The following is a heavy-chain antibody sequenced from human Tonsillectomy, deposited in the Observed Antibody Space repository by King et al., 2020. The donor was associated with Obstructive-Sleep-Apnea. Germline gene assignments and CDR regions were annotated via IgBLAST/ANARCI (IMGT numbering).Heavy chain of an antibody. Sequence: VQLVESGAEVKKPGASVKVSCKASGYTFTGYYMHWVRQAPGQGLEWMGWINPNSGGINYAHKFQGRVTMTRDTSITPAYMELNMLKSDDTAGYYCARENTHTSGWSNGPDGNDYWGQGTLITVSS. CDR1: GYTFTGYY. J-gene: IGHJ4*02. CDR3: ARENTHTSGWSNGPDGNDY. D-gene: IGHD6-19*01. CDR2: INPNSGGI. V-gene: IGHV1-2*07.